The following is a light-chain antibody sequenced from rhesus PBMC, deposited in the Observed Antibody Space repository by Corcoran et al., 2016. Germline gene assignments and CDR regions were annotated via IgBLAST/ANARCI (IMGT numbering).Light chain of an antibody. J-gene: IGKJ2*01. V-gene: IGKV1-18*01. CDR1: QGISSW. CDR2: AAS. CDR3: HPGYDIPPS. Sequence: DIQMTQSPSSLSASVGDKVTITCRASQGISSWSAWNQQKPGKAPKPLMYAASSLEGGDPSRFSGSGSGTDYPLTLRSLPPDDFATYYCHPGYDIPPSFGQGAKVEFQ.